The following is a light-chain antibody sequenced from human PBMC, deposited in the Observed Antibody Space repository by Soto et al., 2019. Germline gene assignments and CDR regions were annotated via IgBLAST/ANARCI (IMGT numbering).Light chain of an antibody. Sequence: IVVTQSPATLSVSPGERVTFSCKASLFIANHLAWYQHKPGQSPRLLIHAASTGAPGVPARFSGSWSGAEFTLTIDSLQSDDSAIYYGQQYYRWPVTFGGGTKVEIK. V-gene: IGKV3-15*01. J-gene: IGKJ4*01. CDR2: AAS. CDR3: QQYYRWPVT. CDR1: LFIANH.